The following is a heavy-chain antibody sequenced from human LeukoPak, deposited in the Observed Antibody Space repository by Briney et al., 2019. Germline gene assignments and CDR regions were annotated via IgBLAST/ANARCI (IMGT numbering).Heavy chain of an antibody. CDR3: ARSGYYYPSFDY. V-gene: IGHV4-34*01. CDR1: GGSFSGYY. Sequence: SETLSLTCAVYGGSFSGYYWSWIRQPPGKGLEWIGEINHSGSTNYNPSLKSRVTISVDTSKNQFSLKLSSVTAADTAVYYCARSGYYYPSFDYWGQGTLITVSS. CDR2: INHSGST. J-gene: IGHJ4*02. D-gene: IGHD3-22*01.